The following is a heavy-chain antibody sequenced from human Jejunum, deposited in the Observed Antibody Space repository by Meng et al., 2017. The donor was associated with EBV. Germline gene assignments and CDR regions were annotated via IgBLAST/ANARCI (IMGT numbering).Heavy chain of an antibody. CDR1: GYTFTGHW. J-gene: IGHJ5*02. D-gene: IGHD2-2*01. CDR2: INPNDGST. Sequence: QVQLVESGAEVKKPGAQVKVSCKTSGYTFTGHWVHWGRQAPGQGLEWMGIINPNDGSTSHAQKFQGRVTMTRDTSTSRVYMELSSLTSEDTAVYYCARDISSSTGWWLDPWGQGTLVTVSS. V-gene: IGHV1-46*01. CDR3: ARDISSSTGWWLDP.